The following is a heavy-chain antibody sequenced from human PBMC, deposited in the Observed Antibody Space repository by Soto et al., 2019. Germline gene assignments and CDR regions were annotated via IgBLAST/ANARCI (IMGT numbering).Heavy chain of an antibody. CDR3: AKDLTPAVRYWLDP. CDR1: GFSFTGYY. CDR2: INAHSGGT. D-gene: IGHD2-2*01. Sequence: GASVKVSCKASGFSFTGYYIHWLRQAPGQGLEWMGWINAHSGGTEYAQKFQGRVTLTRDTSIATAYLTLTSLTSDDTALYYCAKDLTPAVRYWLDPWGQGTQVTVSS. J-gene: IGHJ5*02. V-gene: IGHV1-2*02.